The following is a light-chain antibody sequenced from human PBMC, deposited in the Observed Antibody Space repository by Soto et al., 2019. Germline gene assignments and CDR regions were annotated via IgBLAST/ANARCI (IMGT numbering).Light chain of an antibody. CDR3: HQYGSSPFT. J-gene: IGKJ3*01. V-gene: IGKV3-20*01. CDR2: GAS. CDR1: QSVSANY. Sequence: EVVLTQSPATLSLSPGERATLSCRANQSVSANYLAWYQQKPGQAPRLLIYGASSRATGIPDRFSGSGSGTDFTLTLSRLEPEDFAVFYCHQYGSSPFTFGPGTKVDIK.